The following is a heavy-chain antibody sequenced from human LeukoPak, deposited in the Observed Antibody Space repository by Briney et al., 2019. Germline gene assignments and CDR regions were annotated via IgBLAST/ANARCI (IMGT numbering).Heavy chain of an antibody. Sequence: GGSLRLSCAASGFTFSSYGMSWVRQAPGKGLEWVSAISGSGGSTYYADSVKGRFTTSRDKAKNSVLLQMNSVRTEDTALYYCVKDMEPGGSGHWGPGTLVTVSS. V-gene: IGHV3-23*01. J-gene: IGHJ4*02. CDR3: VKDMEPGGSGH. CDR2: ISGSGGST. CDR1: GFTFSSYG. D-gene: IGHD1-26*01.